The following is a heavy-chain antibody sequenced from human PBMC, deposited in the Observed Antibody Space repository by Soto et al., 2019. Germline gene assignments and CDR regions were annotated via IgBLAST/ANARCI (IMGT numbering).Heavy chain of an antibody. CDR2: INPDNGNT. J-gene: IGHJ5*02. V-gene: IGHV1-3*01. Sequence: QVQLVQSGADVKKPGASVKISCKASGYTFTRYTMNWVRQAPGQRLEWMGWINPDNGNTKSSQKFQDRVIITRDTSASTAYKDLSSLRSEDTAVYYCARGIATGQLDPWGQGTLVTVSS. CDR1: GYTFTRYT. CDR3: ARGIATGQLDP. D-gene: IGHD2-15*01.